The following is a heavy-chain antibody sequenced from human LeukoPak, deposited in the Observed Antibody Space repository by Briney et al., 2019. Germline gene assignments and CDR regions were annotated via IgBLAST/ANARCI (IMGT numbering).Heavy chain of an antibody. D-gene: IGHD3-3*01. J-gene: IGHJ4*02. CDR2: IYYSGST. CDR3: ARSQDFWSGYYLDY. V-gene: IGHV4-59*01. CDR1: GGSISSYY. Sequence: PSETLSLTCTVSGGSISSYYWSWIRQPPGKGLEWIGYIYYSGSTNYNPSLKSRVTISVDTSKNQFSLKLSSVTAADTAVYYCARSQDFWSGYYLDYWGQGTLVTVSS.